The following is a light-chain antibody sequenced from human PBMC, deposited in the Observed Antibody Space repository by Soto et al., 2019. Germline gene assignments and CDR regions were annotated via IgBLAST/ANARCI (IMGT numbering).Light chain of an antibody. Sequence: QSALTQPASVSGSPGQSITISCTGTSSDVGSYNLVSWYQQYPGKAPKVMIYVDSKRPSGVSNRFSGSKSGNTASLTISGLQAEDEADYYCCSYAGSTTYVFGSGTKVTVL. CDR1: SSDVGSYNL. V-gene: IGLV2-23*01. J-gene: IGLJ1*01. CDR3: CSYAGSTTYV. CDR2: VDS.